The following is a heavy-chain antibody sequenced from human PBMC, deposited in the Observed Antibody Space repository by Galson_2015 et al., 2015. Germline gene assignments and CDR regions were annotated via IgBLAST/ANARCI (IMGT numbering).Heavy chain of an antibody. CDR1: GYSFTSYW. CDR3: ARRHCSSTSCYVMGGGWFDP. V-gene: IGHV5-51*01. Sequence: QSGAEVKKPGESLKISCKGSGYSFTSYWIGWVRQMPGKGLEWMGIIYPGDSDTRYSPSFQGQVTISADKSISTAYLQWSSLKASDTAMYYCARRHCSSTSCYVMGGGWFDPWGQGTLVTVSS. J-gene: IGHJ5*02. D-gene: IGHD2-2*01. CDR2: IYPGDSDT.